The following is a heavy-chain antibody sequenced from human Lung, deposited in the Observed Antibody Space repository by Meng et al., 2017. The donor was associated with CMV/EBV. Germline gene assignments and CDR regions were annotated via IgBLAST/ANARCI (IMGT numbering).Heavy chain of an antibody. CDR3: AKDGVAAVTTYYFDY. CDR2: INWDSGDI. V-gene: IGHV3-9*01. J-gene: IGHJ4*02. Sequence: SXKISCTASGFTFSGYTMNWVRQAPGKGLEWVSDINWDSGDISYADSVKGRFTISRDNAKNSLYLQMNSLRAEDTAVYYCAKDGVAAVTTYYFDYWGQGTLVTVSS. D-gene: IGHD2-15*01. CDR1: GFTFSGYT.